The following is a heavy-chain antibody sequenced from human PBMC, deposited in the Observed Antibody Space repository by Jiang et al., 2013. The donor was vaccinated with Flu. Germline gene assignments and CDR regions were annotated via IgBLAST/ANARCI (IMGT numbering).Heavy chain of an antibody. J-gene: IGHJ4*02. CDR1: GYSISSGYY. V-gene: IGHV4-38-2*02. Sequence: GSGLVKPSETLSLTCTVSGYSISSGYYWGWIRQPPGKGLEWIGSIYHSGSTYYNPSLKSRVTISVDTSKNQFSLKLSSVTAADTAVYYCARWDKMGWSYYYDSSGYAQFDYWGQGTLVTVSS. CDR3: ARWDKMGWSYYYDSSGYAQFDY. D-gene: IGHD3-22*01. CDR2: IYHSGST.